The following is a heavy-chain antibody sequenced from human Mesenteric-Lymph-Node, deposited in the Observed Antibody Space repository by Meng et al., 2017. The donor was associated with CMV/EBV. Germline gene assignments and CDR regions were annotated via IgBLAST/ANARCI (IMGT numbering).Heavy chain of an antibody. CDR1: SYY. CDR2: IYYSRST. Sequence: SYYWGWIRQPPGKGLEWIGSIYYSRSTYYNPSLKSRVAISVDTSKNQFSLKLSSVTAADTAVYYCARGQRTTVTSRPSPRTYWYFDLWGRGTLVTVSS. J-gene: IGHJ2*01. CDR3: ARGQRTTVTSRPSPRTYWYFDL. D-gene: IGHD4-17*01. V-gene: IGHV4-39*07.